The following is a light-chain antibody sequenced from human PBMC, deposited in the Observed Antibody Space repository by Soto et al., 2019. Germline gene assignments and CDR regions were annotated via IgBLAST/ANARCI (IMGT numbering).Light chain of an antibody. J-gene: IGKJ4*01. Sequence: DVQMTQSPSTLSASVGDRVTITCRASQSIRTWLAWYQQKPGKAPKLLIYDASTLDSGVPSRFSGSGSGTEFTLTINHLQPDDFATYYCQQYNGYSLTFGGGTIVDIK. CDR1: QSIRTW. CDR3: QQYNGYSLT. CDR2: DAS. V-gene: IGKV1-5*01.